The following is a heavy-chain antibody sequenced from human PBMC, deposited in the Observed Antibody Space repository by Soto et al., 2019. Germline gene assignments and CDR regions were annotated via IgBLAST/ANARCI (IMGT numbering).Heavy chain of an antibody. J-gene: IGHJ4*02. V-gene: IGHV4-39*01. Sequence: SETLSLTCTVSGGSISSSGYYWGWIRQPPGKGLEWIGSIYYSGSTYYNPSLKSRVTISVDTSKNQFSLKLSSVTAADTAVYYCARHEDCSGGSCYSYYFDYWGQRTLVTVSS. CDR2: IYYSGST. CDR1: GGSISSSGYY. D-gene: IGHD2-15*01. CDR3: ARHEDCSGGSCYSYYFDY.